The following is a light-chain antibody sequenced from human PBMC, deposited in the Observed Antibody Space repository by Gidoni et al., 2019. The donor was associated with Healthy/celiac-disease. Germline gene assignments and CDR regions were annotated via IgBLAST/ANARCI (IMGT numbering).Light chain of an antibody. Sequence: VLTPSPATLSLSPGERATLSCRASQSVSSYLAWYQQQPGQAPRLLIYDASNRATGIPARFSGSGSGTDFTLTISSLEPEDFAVYYCQQRSNWLITFGQGTRLEIK. CDR1: QSVSSY. J-gene: IGKJ5*01. CDR2: DAS. V-gene: IGKV3-11*01. CDR3: QQRSNWLIT.